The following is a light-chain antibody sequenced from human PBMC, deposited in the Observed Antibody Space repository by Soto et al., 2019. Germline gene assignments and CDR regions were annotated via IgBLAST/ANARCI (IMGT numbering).Light chain of an antibody. CDR2: GAS. CDR3: QQYSDLPMT. Sequence: EIVMTQSPATLSVSPGERSTLSCMAIQSVSSNLAWYEQKPGKAPRLLIYGASTRATGIPARFSGSGSGTDFTLTISRLEPEDFALYFCQQYSDLPMTFGQGTRLEIK. V-gene: IGKV3-15*01. CDR1: QSVSSN. J-gene: IGKJ5*01.